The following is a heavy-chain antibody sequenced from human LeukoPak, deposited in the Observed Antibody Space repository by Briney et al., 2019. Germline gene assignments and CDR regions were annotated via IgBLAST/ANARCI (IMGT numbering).Heavy chain of an antibody. CDR2: IYYSGST. V-gene: IGHV4-59*01. CDR1: GGSISSYY. D-gene: IGHD3-22*01. CDR3: ARQSISGSSLSYFDY. J-gene: IGHJ4*02. Sequence: SETLSLTCTVSGGSISSYYWSWIRQPPGKGLGWIGYIYYSGSTNYKPSLKSRVTISVDTSKNQCSLKLSSVTAADTAVYYCARQSISGSSLSYFDYWGQGTLVNVSS.